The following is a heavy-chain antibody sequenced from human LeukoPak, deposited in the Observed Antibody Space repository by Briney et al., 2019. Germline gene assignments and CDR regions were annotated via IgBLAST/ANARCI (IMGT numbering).Heavy chain of an antibody. J-gene: IGHJ6*02. CDR1: GFTFSSYA. Sequence: GGSLRLSCAASGFTFSSYAMSWVRQAPGKGLEWVSAISGSGGFTYYADSVKGRFTISRDNSKNTLYLQMNSLRAEDTAVYYCAKIFEQQLPPYYYYGMGVWGQGTTVTVSS. CDR3: AKIFEQQLPPYYYYGMGV. D-gene: IGHD6-13*01. V-gene: IGHV3-23*01. CDR2: ISGSGGFT.